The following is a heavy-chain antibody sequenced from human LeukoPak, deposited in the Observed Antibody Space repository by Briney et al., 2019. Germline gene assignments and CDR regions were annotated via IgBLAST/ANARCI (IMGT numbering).Heavy chain of an antibody. CDR2: IIPIFGTA. Sequence: SVKVSCKASGGTFSSYAISWVRQAPGQGLEWMGGIIPIFGTANYAQKFQDRVTMTSDASTTTVYVELSSLRSEDTAVYYCARGSSNYDFDYWGQGTLVTVSS. CDR3: ARGSSNYDFDY. V-gene: IGHV1-69*05. J-gene: IGHJ4*02. D-gene: IGHD4-11*01. CDR1: GGTFSSYA.